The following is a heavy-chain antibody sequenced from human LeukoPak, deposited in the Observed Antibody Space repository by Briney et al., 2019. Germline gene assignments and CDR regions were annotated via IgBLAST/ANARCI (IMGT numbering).Heavy chain of an antibody. J-gene: IGHJ6*02. CDR2: ISSTSTYI. Sequence: GGSLRLSCAASGFTLSTYSMNWVRQAPGKGLEWVSSISSTSTYIYYADSVKGRFTISRDNAKNSLYLQMNSLRAEDTAVYYCARDRFEDVWGQGTTVTVSS. CDR3: ARDRFEDV. D-gene: IGHD3-16*01. CDR1: GFTLSTYS. V-gene: IGHV3-21*01.